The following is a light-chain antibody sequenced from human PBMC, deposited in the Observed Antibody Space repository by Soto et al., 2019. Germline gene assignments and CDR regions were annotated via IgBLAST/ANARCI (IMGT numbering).Light chain of an antibody. Sequence: QSVLTQPASVSGSPGQSITISCTGTSSDVGSYNPVSWYQQHPGKAPKLMIYEGSKRPSGVSNRFSGSKSGNTASLTISGLQAEDEADYYCCSYAGSSTFALYVFGTGTKVTVL. CDR1: SSDVGSYNP. V-gene: IGLV2-23*03. CDR2: EGS. CDR3: CSYAGSSTFALYV. J-gene: IGLJ1*01.